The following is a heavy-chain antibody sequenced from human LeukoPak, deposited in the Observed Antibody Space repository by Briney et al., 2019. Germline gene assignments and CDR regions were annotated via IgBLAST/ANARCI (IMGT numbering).Heavy chain of an antibody. J-gene: IGHJ4*02. CDR2: INPNSGGT. D-gene: IGHD1-1*01. CDR3: ASEMGTTYYFDY. Sequence: ASVKVACKASGYTFTGYYMHWVRQAPGQGLEWMGWINPNSGGTNYAQKFQGRVTMTRDTSISTAYMELSRLRSDDTAVYYCASEMGTTYYFDYWGQGTLVTVSS. V-gene: IGHV1-2*02. CDR1: GYTFTGYY.